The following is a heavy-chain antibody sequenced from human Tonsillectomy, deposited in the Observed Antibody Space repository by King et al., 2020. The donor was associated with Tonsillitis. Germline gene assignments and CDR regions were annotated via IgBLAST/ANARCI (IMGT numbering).Heavy chain of an antibody. D-gene: IGHD5-18*01. Sequence: QLVQSGADVKKPGASVNISCKASGYNFTSYYMHWVRQAPGQGLEWMGIINPSGGDITYAQKFQDRVIMTRDTSTTTVYMELSSLRSEDTAMYYCARDKRGYSYGFDYWGQGTLVTVSS. J-gene: IGHJ4*02. CDR3: ARDKRGYSYGFDY. CDR1: GYNFTSYY. CDR2: INPSGGDI. V-gene: IGHV1-46*01.